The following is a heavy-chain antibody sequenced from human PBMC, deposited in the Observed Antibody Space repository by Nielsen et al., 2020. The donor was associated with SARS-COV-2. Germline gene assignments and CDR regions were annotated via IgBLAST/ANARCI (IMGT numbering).Heavy chain of an antibody. CDR3: AKQGGVFHFRSSYYPAH. CDR2: ISYEGSVK. J-gene: IGHJ4*02. V-gene: IGHV3-30*18. D-gene: IGHD3-3*02. Sequence: GGSLRLSCAASGFNFNNYGMHWVRQAPGKGLEWVAVISYEGSVKNYADSVKGRFTISRDSSQNMLYLQMNSLRVDDTAVYFCAKQGGVFHFRSSYYPAHWGQGTLVTVSS. CDR1: GFNFNNYG.